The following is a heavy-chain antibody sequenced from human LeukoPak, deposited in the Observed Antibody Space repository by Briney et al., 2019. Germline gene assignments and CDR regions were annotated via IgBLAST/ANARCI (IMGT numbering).Heavy chain of an antibody. CDR1: GYTFTSYY. CDR2: ISAYNGNT. D-gene: IGHD2-15*01. J-gene: IGHJ6*02. Sequence: ASVKVSCKASGYTFTSYYMHWVRQAPGQGLEWMGWISAYNGNTNYAQKLQGRVTITADKSTSTAYMELSSLRSEDTAVYYCARASHCSGGSCYSRMGMDVWGQGTTVTVSS. CDR3: ARASHCSGGSCYSRMGMDV. V-gene: IGHV1-18*04.